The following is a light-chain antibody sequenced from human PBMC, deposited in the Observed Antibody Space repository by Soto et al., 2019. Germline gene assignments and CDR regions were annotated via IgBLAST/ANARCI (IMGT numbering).Light chain of an antibody. V-gene: IGLV2-14*01. CDR1: ISDVGGYNY. Sequence: QSVLTQPSSLSGSPGQSITISCTGTISDVGGYNYVSWYQQHPGKAPKLMIYEVSNRPSGVSNRFSGSKSGNTASLTISGLQAEDEADYYCSSYTSSSTRVFGGGTKVTV. CDR3: SSYTSSSTRV. J-gene: IGLJ2*01. CDR2: EVS.